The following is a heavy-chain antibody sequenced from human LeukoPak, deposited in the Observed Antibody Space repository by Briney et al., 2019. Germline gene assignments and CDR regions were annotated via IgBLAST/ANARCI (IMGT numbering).Heavy chain of an antibody. Sequence: GGSLRLSCAASGFTFSSYAMSWVRQAPGKGVEGVAAISGSGGSTYYADSVKGRFTISRDNAKNSLYLQMNSLRAEDTAMYYCARAGYYDVFTGYFDWGQGTLVTVSS. CDR2: ISGSGGST. CDR1: GFTFSSYA. CDR3: ARAGYYDVFTGYFD. D-gene: IGHD3-9*01. J-gene: IGHJ4*02. V-gene: IGHV3-23*01.